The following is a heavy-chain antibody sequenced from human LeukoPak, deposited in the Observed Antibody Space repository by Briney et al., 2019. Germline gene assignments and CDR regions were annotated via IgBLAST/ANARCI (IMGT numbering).Heavy chain of an antibody. V-gene: IGHV4-34*01. CDR3: ARGPVTGMTGTTGDY. J-gene: IGHJ4*02. Sequence: SETLSLTCAVYGGSFSGYYWSWIRQPPGKGLEWIGEINHSGSTNYNPSLKSRVTISVDTSKNQFSLKLSSVTAADTAVYYCARGPVTGMTGTTGDYWGQGTLVTVSS. CDR1: GGSFSGYY. D-gene: IGHD1-7*01. CDR2: INHSGST.